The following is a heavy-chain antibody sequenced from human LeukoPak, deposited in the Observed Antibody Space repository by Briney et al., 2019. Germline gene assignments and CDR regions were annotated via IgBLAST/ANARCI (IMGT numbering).Heavy chain of an antibody. CDR2: IYYGGST. V-gene: IGHV4-59*01. CDR3: ARARLDSSGRFDY. D-gene: IGHD3-22*01. Sequence: SETLSLTCTVSGGSISSYYWSWILEPPGKGLEWIRYIYYGGSTDYNPSLKSRVTISKDTSKTQFSLRLSSVTAADTAVYYCARARLDSSGRFDYWGQGTLVTVSS. J-gene: IGHJ4*02. CDR1: GGSISSYY.